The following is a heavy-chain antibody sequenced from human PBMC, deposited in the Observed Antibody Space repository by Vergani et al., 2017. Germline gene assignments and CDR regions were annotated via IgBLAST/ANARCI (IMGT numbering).Heavy chain of an antibody. CDR2: INHSGST. CDR1: GGSFSGYY. J-gene: IGHJ5*02. Sequence: QVQLQQWGAGLLKPSETLSLTCAVYGGSFSGYYWSWIRQPPGKGLEWIGEINHSGSTNYNPSLKSRVTISVDTSKNQFSLKLSSVTAADTAVYYCARLITIHFDPWGQGTLVTVSS. V-gene: IGHV4-34*01. CDR3: ARLITIHFDP. D-gene: IGHD3-10*01.